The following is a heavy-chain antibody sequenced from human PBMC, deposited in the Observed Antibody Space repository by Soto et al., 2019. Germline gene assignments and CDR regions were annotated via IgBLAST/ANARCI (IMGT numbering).Heavy chain of an antibody. Sequence: GGSLRPSLANSGFTLRAYTMNWVRQGPGKGLEWVSSISISSSYRYYADSVRGRFTSTRDNDKNALYLQMNSLRVDATAVYFCVRGMNPLFGGQGTLVTVSS. J-gene: IGHJ1*01. CDR1: GFTLRAYT. V-gene: IGHV3-21*06. CDR3: VRGMNPLF. CDR2: ISISSSYR.